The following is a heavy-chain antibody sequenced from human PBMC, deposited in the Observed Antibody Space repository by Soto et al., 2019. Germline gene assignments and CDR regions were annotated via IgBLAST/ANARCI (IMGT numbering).Heavy chain of an antibody. Sequence: PGGSLRLSCAASGFTFGTYSMNWVRQAPGKGLEWVSSISNGSSSIYYADSVKGRFTISRDNAKNSLFLQMNSRRAEDTAVYYCGRGRHSAGWYDYWGQGTLVTVSS. CDR1: GFTFGTYS. J-gene: IGHJ4*02. V-gene: IGHV3-21*01. CDR3: GRGRHSAGWYDY. D-gene: IGHD6-19*01. CDR2: ISNGSSSI.